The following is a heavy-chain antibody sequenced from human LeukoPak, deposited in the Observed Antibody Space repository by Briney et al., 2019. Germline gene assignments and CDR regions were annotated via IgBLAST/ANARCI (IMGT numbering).Heavy chain of an antibody. CDR1: GYTFTGYY. J-gene: IGHJ6*02. CDR3: AREGYCSSTSCLYYYYGMDV. CDR2: IIPIFGTA. Sequence: GASVKVSCTASGYTFTGYYMHWVRQAPGQGLEWMGGIIPIFGTANYAQKFQGRVTITADESTSTAYMELSSLRSEDTAVYYCAREGYCSSTSCLYYYYGMDVWGQGTTVTVSS. D-gene: IGHD2-2*01. V-gene: IGHV1-69*13.